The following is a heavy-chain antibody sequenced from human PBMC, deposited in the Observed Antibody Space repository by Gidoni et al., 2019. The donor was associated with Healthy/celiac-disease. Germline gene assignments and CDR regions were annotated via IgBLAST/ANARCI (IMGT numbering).Heavy chain of an antibody. V-gene: IGHV3-64*01. J-gene: IGHJ5*02. D-gene: IGHD3-16*01. CDR2: ISSNGGST. CDR1: GFTFSRYA. CDR3: ARSLGAFGGVIVL. Sequence: EVPLVESGGGLVQPGGSLRLSCAASGFTFSRYAMHWVRQGPGKGLEYVSAISSNGGSTYYANSVKGRFTISRDNSKNTLYLQMGSLRAEDMAVYYCARSLGAFGGVIVLWGQGTLVTVSS.